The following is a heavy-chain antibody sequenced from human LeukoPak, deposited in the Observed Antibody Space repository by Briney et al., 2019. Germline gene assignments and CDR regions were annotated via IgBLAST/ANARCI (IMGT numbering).Heavy chain of an antibody. D-gene: IGHD3-16*01. Sequence: GGSLRLSCAASGFTFNNFAMNWVRQAPGKGLEWVSLISAGGGSTHYADSVKGRFTISRDNSKDTLYLQMNSLRAEDTATYYCAKDWGYWGQGTLVTVPS. V-gene: IGHV3-23*01. CDR2: ISAGGGST. CDR1: GFTFNNFA. CDR3: AKDWGY. J-gene: IGHJ4*02.